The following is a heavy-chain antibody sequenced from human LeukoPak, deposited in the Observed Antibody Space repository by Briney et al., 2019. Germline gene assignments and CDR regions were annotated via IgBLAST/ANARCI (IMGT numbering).Heavy chain of an antibody. D-gene: IGHD3-22*01. CDR2: ISGSGGST. CDR3: ANHPYYYDSSGYSRFDY. J-gene: IGHJ4*02. Sequence: GSLRLSCAASGFTFSSYGMSWVRQAPGKGLEWVSAISGSGGSTYYADSVKGRFTISRDNSKNTLYLQMNSLRAEDTAVYYCANHPYYYDSSGYSRFDYWGQGTPVTVSS. V-gene: IGHV3-23*01. CDR1: GFTFSSYG.